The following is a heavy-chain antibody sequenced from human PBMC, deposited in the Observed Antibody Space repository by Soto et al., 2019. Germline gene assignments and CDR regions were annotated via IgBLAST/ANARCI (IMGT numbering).Heavy chain of an antibody. D-gene: IGHD6-13*01. CDR1: GGSISSNY. V-gene: IGHV4-59*01. J-gene: IGHJ4*02. CDR2: VYSSGST. Sequence: PSETLSLTCTVSGGSISSNYWTWIRQPPGKGLEWIGYVYSSGSTNYNPSLESRVTISEDTSKSQFSLKVNSMTAADTAVYYCARYRREAVAGYTLDNWGQGILVTVAS. CDR3: ARYRREAVAGYTLDN.